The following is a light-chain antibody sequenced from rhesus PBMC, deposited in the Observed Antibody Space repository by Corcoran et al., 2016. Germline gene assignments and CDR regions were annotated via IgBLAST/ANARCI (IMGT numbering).Light chain of an antibody. J-gene: IGKJ3*01. CDR1: QDINSY. CDR3: QQYDSLPFT. CDR2: YIT. V-gene: IGKV1-25*01. Sequence: DIQMTQSPSSVSASVGDRVTITCRASQDINSYLAWYQKKPGKAPKLLIYYITTLESGVPSRFSGNGSWTDFTLTIRSLQPEDFATYYCQQYDSLPFTFGPGTKLDI.